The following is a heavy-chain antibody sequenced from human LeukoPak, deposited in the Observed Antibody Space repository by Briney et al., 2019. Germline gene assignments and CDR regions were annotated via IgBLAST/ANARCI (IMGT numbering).Heavy chain of an antibody. V-gene: IGHV4-59*11. D-gene: IGHD6-6*01. CDR1: GGSMSNHY. CDR2: IHYTGDT. J-gene: IGHJ6*02. CDR3: ARDGARLTGTYGMDV. Sequence: SETLSLTCTVSGGSMSNHYWSWIRQPPGKGLEWIAYIHYTGDTSYSPSLTSRASISVDTSKNQLSLKLTSVTAADTAVYYCARDGARLTGTYGMDVWGQGTTVTVSS.